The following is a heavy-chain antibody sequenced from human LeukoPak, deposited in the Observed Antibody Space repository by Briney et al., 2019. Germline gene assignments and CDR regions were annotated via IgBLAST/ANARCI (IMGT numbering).Heavy chain of an antibody. CDR3: ARGGGLDV. D-gene: IGHD3-16*01. V-gene: IGHV3-7*03. Sequence: GGSLRLSCAASGFTFSSYWMNWARQAPGKGLEWVASINHNGNVNYYVDSMKGRFTISRDNAKNSLYLQMSNLRAKDTAVYFCARGGGLDVWGQGATVTVSS. CDR1: GFTFSSYW. CDR2: INHNGNVN. J-gene: IGHJ6*02.